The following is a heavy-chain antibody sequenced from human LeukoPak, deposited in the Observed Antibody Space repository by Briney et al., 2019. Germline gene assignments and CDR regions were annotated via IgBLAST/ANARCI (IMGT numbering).Heavy chain of an antibody. Sequence: GESLKISCKASGYTFTSYWIGWVRQMPRKGLEWMGIIDPGDSDTTYSPPFQGQGTISAHNSISTAYPQRRSLKASDTAMYYCARRTSTMGDYWGQGTLVTVSS. V-gene: IGHV5-51*01. CDR3: ARRTSTMGDY. D-gene: IGHD5-24*01. CDR1: GYTFTSYW. CDR2: IDPGDSDT. J-gene: IGHJ4*02.